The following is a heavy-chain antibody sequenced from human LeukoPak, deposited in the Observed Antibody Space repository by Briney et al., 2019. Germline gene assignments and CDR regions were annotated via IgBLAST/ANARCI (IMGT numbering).Heavy chain of an antibody. J-gene: IGHJ6*03. CDR1: GYTFTSYY. V-gene: IGHV1-46*01. CDR2: INPSGGST. D-gene: IGHD3-3*01. CDR3: AREASDFWSGYYLDYYYYMDV. Sequence: ASVKVSCKASGYTFTSYYMHWVRQAPGQGLEWMGIINPSGGSTSYAQKFQGRVTMTRDMSTSTVYMELSSLRSEDTAVYYCAREASDFWSGYYLDYYYYMDVWGKGTTVTVSS.